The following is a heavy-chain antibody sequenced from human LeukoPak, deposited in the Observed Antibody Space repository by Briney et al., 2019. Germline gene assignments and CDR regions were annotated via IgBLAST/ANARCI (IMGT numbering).Heavy chain of an antibody. CDR3: ARVLFPHYYDSSGYFFQH. V-gene: IGHV3-11*01. J-gene: IGHJ1*01. D-gene: IGHD3-22*01. CDR1: GFTFSDYY. CDR2: ISSSGSTI. Sequence: GGSLRLSCAAFGFTFSDYYMSWIRQAPGKGLEWVSYISSSGSTIYYADSVKGRFTISRDNAKNSLYLQMNSLRAEDTAVYYCARVLFPHYYDSSGYFFQHWGQGTLVTVSS.